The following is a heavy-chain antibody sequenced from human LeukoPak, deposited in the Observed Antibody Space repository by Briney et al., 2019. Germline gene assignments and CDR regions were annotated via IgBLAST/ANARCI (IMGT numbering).Heavy chain of an antibody. D-gene: IGHD5-12*01. Sequence: PSETLSLTCTVSGGSISSGSYYWGWIRQPPGKGLEWIGSIYYSGSTYYNPSLKSRVTISVDTSKNQFFLKLSSVTAADTAVYYCAMGGYSGYDNFDYWGQGTLVTVSS. V-gene: IGHV4-39*07. CDR2: IYYSGST. CDR1: GGSISSGSYY. J-gene: IGHJ4*02. CDR3: AMGGYSGYDNFDY.